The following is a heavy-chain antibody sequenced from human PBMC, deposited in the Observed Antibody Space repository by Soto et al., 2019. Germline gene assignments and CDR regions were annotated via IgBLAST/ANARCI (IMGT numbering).Heavy chain of an antibody. V-gene: IGHV3-30-3*01. CDR3: ARDGQDYYGSGSYSWYFDL. J-gene: IGHJ2*01. D-gene: IGHD3-10*01. CDR1: GFTFSSYA. Sequence: QVQLVESGGGVVQPGRSLRLSCAASGFTFSSYAMHWVRQAPGKGLEWVAVISYDGSNKYYADSVKGRFTISRDNSKNTLYLQMNSLRAEDTAVYYGARDGQDYYGSGSYSWYFDLWGRGTLVTVSS. CDR2: ISYDGSNK.